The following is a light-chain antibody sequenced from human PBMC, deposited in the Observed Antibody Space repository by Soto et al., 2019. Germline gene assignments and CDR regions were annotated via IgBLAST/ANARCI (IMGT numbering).Light chain of an antibody. CDR1: SSEIGGYNY. J-gene: IGLJ1*01. CDR2: DVA. CDR3: SSYTGASALYV. V-gene: IGLV2-14*03. Sequence: QSLLTQAPPVFGPPGQSIPISCPGTSSEIGGYNYVAWYQQHLGKAPKLIIYDVAVRPSGVSNRFSGSKSGNTASLAISGLQAEDEAHYYCSSYTGASALYVFGTGTKVTVL.